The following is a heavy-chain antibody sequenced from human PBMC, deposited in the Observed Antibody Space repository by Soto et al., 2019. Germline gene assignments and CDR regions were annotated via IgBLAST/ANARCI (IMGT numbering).Heavy chain of an antibody. CDR3: ARLTYYYDSSGRFDAFDI. Sequence: GGSLRLSCAASGFTFSSYSMNWVRQAPGKGLEWVSYISSSSSTIYYADSVKGRFTISRDNAKNSLYLQMNSLRDEDTAVYYCARLTYYYDSSGRFDAFDIWGQGTMVTVSS. CDR1: GFTFSSYS. D-gene: IGHD3-22*01. V-gene: IGHV3-48*02. CDR2: ISSSSSTI. J-gene: IGHJ3*02.